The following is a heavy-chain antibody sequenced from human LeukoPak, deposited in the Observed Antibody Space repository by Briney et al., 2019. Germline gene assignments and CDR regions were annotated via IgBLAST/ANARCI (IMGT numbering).Heavy chain of an antibody. V-gene: IGHV3-30-3*01. CDR3: ARESSSGRSNWFDP. J-gene: IGHJ5*02. CDR2: ISYDGSNK. Sequence: GGSLRLSCAASGFTFSSYAMHWVRQAPGKGLEWVAVISYDGSNKYYADSVKGRFTISRDNSKNTLYLQMNSPRAEDTAVYYCARESSSGRSNWFDPWGQGTLVTVSS. D-gene: IGHD6-19*01. CDR1: GFTFSSYA.